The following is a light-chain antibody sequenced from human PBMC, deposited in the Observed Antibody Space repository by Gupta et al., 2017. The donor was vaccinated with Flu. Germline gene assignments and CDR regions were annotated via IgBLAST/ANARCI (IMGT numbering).Light chain of an antibody. CDR1: DVGTYNY. CDR3: SAYAGTNNFEV. CDR2: EVN. Sequence: DVGTYNYVSWYQQHPGKAPKLMIYEVNKRPSGVPDRFSGSKSGNTASLTVSGLQAEDGADYYCSAYAGTNNFEVFGGGTKLTVV. V-gene: IGLV2-8*01. J-gene: IGLJ3*02.